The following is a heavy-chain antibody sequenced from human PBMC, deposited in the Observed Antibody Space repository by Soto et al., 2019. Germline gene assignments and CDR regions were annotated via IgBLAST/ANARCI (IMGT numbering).Heavy chain of an antibody. J-gene: IGHJ4*02. CDR3: ASAGWGYFDY. Sequence: PGGSLRLSCAASGFTFSSYGMHWVRQAPGKGLEWVAVIWYDGSNKYYADSVKGRFTISRDNSKNTLYLQMSSLRAEDTAVYYCASAGWGYFDYWGQGTLVTVSS. CDR1: GFTFSSYG. CDR2: IWYDGSNK. D-gene: IGHD6-19*01. V-gene: IGHV3-33*01.